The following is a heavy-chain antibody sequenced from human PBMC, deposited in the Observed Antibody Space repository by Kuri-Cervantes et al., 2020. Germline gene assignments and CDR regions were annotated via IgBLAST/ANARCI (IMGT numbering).Heavy chain of an antibody. CDR3: ARDPTVTTWWDALDI. D-gene: IGHD4-17*01. V-gene: IGHV3-66*02. J-gene: IGHJ3*02. Sequence: GGSLRLSCAASGFTVSSNYMSWVRQAPGKGLEWVSVIYSGGSTYYADSVKGRFTISRDNSKNTLYLQMNSLRAEDTAVYYCARDPTVTTWWDALDIWGQGTMVTVSS. CDR1: GFTVSSNY. CDR2: IYSGGST.